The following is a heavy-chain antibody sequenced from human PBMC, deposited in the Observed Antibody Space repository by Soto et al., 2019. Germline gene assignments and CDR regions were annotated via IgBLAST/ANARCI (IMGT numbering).Heavy chain of an antibody. CDR2: IFYSGGT. CDR3: ARGYCSRRSCYYLDY. D-gene: IGHD2-15*01. J-gene: IGHJ4*02. V-gene: IGHV4-59*01. CDR1: CDSISSYY. Sequence: SETLSLTCTVSCDSISSYYWSWIRQPPGKGLEWIGYIFYSGGTSYNPSLKSRVTISVDTSKNQFSLKLSSVTAADTAVYYCARGYCSRRSCYYLDYWCQ.